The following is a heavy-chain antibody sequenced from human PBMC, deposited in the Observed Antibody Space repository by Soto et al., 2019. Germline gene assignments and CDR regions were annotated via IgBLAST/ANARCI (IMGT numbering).Heavy chain of an antibody. V-gene: IGHV4-59*01. CDR1: GGSISSYY. J-gene: IGHJ5*02. CDR2: IYYSGST. Sequence: SETLSLTCTVSGGSISSYYWSWIRQPPGKGLEWIGYIYYSGSTNYNPSLKSRVTISVDTSKNQFSLKLSSVTAADTAVYYCARVVPRYYDFRGWFDPWGQGTLVTVSS. D-gene: IGHD3-3*01. CDR3: ARVVPRYYDFRGWFDP.